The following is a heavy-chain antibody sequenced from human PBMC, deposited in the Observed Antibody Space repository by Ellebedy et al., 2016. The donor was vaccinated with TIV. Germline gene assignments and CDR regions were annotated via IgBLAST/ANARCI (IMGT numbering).Heavy chain of an antibody. CDR2: INHSGST. Sequence: SETLSLTCTVSGDSVTRGSFYYTWIRQPPGKGLEWIGEINHSGSTNYNPSLKSRVTISVDTSKNQFSLKLSSVTAADTAVYYCAGTMIVPEGFDYWGQGTLVTVSS. V-gene: IGHV4-61*01. CDR1: GDSVTRGSFY. D-gene: IGHD3-22*01. J-gene: IGHJ4*02. CDR3: AGTMIVPEGFDY.